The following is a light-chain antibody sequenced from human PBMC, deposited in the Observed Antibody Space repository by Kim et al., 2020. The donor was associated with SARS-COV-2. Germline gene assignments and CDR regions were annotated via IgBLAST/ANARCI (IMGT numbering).Light chain of an antibody. J-gene: IGLJ2*01. CDR2: VDSDGSH. V-gene: IGLV4-69*01. CDR1: SGHSTYA. Sequence: QPVLTPAPSASASLGTSVKLTCTLSSGHSTYAIAWHQQLPEKGPRYLMNVDSDGSHTRGDGIPDRFSGSSSGAERHLTISSLQPEDEADYYCLTWGPGIRVFGGGTQLTVL. CDR3: LTWGPGIRV.